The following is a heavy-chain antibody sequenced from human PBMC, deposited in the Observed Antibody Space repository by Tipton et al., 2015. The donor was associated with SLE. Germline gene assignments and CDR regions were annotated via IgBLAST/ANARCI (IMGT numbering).Heavy chain of an antibody. CDR3: ARDAWHTTSGVVFNYFDY. Sequence: TLSLTCTVSGGSISSSSYFWGWIRQPPGKGLEWIGNLYYTGSTYYNPSLRSRGTISIDTSKSHFPLNLSSMTAADTAVYYCARDAWHTTSGVVFNYFDYWGQGSLVTVSS. V-gene: IGHV4-39*06. CDR2: LYYTGST. CDR1: GGSISSSSYF. J-gene: IGHJ4*02. D-gene: IGHD3-3*01.